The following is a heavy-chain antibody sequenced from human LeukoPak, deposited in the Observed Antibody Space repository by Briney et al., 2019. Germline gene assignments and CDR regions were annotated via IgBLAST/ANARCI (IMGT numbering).Heavy chain of an antibody. V-gene: IGHV1-2*02. CDR2: INPNSGGT. CDR1: GYTFTGYY. Sequence: ASVKVSCKASGYTFTGYYMHWVRQAPGQGLEWMGWINPNSGGTNYAQKFQGRVTMTRDTSICTAYMELSRLRSDDTAVYYCARGRPPSGRFDPWGLGTLVNVSS. J-gene: IGHJ5*02. CDR3: ARGRPPSGRFDP. D-gene: IGHD1-26*01.